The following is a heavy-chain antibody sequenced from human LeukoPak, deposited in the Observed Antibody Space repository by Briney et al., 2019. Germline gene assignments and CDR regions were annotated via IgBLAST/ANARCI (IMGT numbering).Heavy chain of an antibody. CDR1: GFTFSNYA. CDR2: ISGSGGTT. V-gene: IGHV3-23*01. J-gene: IGHJ4*02. CDR3: ANSLGARAGPFED. Sequence: GSVCLSCAASGFTFSNYAMSWVGQAPGKGLEWVSSISGSGGTTYYADSVKGRFSISRDNSKKAMYLQTNSLRANDTAVYYCANSLGARAGPFEDWDQESLVTVSS. D-gene: IGHD1-26*01.